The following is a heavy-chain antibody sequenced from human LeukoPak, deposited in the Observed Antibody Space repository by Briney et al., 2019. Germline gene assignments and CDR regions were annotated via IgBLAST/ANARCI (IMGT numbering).Heavy chain of an antibody. J-gene: IGHJ3*02. CDR2: IDLAGEYT. Sequence: GGTLRLSCAASGFTFSNYAKSWVRHAPPKGLEWVSRIDLAGEYTTYADSVKGRFTISRDNAKNTLYLQMNSLRAEDTAVYYCASGNSHAFDIWGQGTMVTVSS. CDR1: GFTFSNYA. CDR3: ASGNSHAFDI. V-gene: IGHV3-74*01.